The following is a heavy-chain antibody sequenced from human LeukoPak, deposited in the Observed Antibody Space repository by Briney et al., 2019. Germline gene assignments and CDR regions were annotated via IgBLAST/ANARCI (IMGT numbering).Heavy chain of an antibody. V-gene: IGHV3-74*01. J-gene: IGHJ4*02. CDR3: APEGGYSYDY. D-gene: IGHD5-18*01. CDR2: ISSNGNTT. CDR1: GFTFSSYW. Sequence: PGGSLRLSCAASGFTFSSYWMHGVRQAPGKGPVWVSRISSNGNTTRYADFVKGRFAISRDNAKNTLYVQMNSLRAEDTAVYYCAPEGGYSYDYWGQGTLVTVSS.